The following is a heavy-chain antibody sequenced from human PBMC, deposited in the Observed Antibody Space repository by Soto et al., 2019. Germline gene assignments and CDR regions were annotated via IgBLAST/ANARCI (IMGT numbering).Heavy chain of an antibody. CDR1: GFTFTNYA. V-gene: IGHV3-30-3*01. D-gene: IGHD2-15*01. CDR2: ISFDGSNI. J-gene: IGHJ4*01. CDR3: ARDDGATAVASAFEY. Sequence: LRLSCITSGFTFTNYAFHWVRQAPGKGLEWVAVISFDGSNIHYADSVKGRFTISRDKSKNTLSLQMNSLRAGDTALYFCARDDGATAVASAFEYWRQGTLVAASS.